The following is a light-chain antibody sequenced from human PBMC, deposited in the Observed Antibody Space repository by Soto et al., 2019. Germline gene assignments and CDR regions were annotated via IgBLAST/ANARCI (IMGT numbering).Light chain of an antibody. V-gene: IGLV8-61*02. CDR3: LLYLGGGIWV. CDR2: NTN. Sequence: QTVVTQEPSFSVSPGGTVTLTCGLSSGPVFTSSYPNWYQQTPGQAPRTLIFNTNTRSSGVPDCFSGSILGDKAALTITGAKADDDSYYYCLLYLGGGIWVFGGWTKLTVL. CDR1: SGPVFTSSY. J-gene: IGLJ3*02.